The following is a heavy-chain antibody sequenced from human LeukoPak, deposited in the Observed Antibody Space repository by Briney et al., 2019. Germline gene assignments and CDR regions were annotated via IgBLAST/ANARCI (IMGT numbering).Heavy chain of an antibody. Sequence: GGSLRLSCAASGFTFDDYAMHWVRQAPGKGLEWVSGINWNSGGIGYADSVKGRFTISRDNAKASLYLQMNSLRAEDTALYYCAKGGNYGSYNWFDPWGLGTLVTVSS. CDR2: INWNSGGI. CDR3: AKGGNYGSYNWFDP. J-gene: IGHJ5*02. D-gene: IGHD3-10*01. V-gene: IGHV3-9*01. CDR1: GFTFDDYA.